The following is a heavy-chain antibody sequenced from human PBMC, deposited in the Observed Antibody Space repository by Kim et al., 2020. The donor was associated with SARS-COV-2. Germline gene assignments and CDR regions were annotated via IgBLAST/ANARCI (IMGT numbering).Heavy chain of an antibody. CDR1: GFTVSNSY. CDR3: ARAAAGTRYLQH. V-gene: IGHV3-53*01. Sequence: GGSLRLSCAASGFTVSNSYLTWVRQAPNKGLEWVSILYTSGTTDYAHSVKGRFTISRNTRKSTFYLQMNSLRLEDTAVYYCARAAAGTRYLQHWGQGTLVIVSS. D-gene: IGHD6-19*01. CDR2: LYTSGTT. J-gene: IGHJ1*01.